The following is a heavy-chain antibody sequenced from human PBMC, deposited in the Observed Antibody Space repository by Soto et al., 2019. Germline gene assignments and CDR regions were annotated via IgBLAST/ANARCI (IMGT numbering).Heavy chain of an antibody. CDR2: ISGSGKTT. Sequence: EVQLLESGGGLVQPGESLRLSCSASKFNFSAYAMGWVRQAPGKGLEWVSGISGSGKTTYYADSVKGHFSISRDNSKSTLFLEMHSLGVADTAIYYCAKSIAVALSAAFAVWGQGTMVTVSS. D-gene: IGHD6-19*01. J-gene: IGHJ3*01. CDR3: AKSIAVALSAAFAV. CDR1: KFNFSAYA. V-gene: IGHV3-23*01.